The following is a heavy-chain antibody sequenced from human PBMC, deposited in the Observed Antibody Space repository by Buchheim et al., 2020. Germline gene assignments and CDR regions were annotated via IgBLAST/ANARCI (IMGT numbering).Heavy chain of an antibody. V-gene: IGHV4-61*02. Sequence: QVQLQESGPGLVKPSQTLSLTCTVSGGSISSGSYYWSWIRQPAGKGLEWIGRIYTSGSTNYNPSLTSRVTISVDTSKNQFSLKLSSVTAADTAVYYCARRPPLTYYYGSGKYYGMDVGGQGTT. CDR1: GGSISSGSYY. CDR2: IYTSGST. CDR3: ARRPPLTYYYGSGKYYGMDV. D-gene: IGHD3-10*01. J-gene: IGHJ6*02.